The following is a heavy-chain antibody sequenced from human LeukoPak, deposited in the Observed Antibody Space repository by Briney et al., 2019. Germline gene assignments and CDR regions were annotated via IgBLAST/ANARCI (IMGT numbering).Heavy chain of an antibody. D-gene: IGHD3-22*01. Sequence: GGSLRLSCAASGFTFSSYGMHWVRQAPGKGLEWVAVISYDGSNKYYADSVKGRFTISRDNSKDTLYLQMNSLRAEDTAVYYCAKDRLGYYYDSSGYPLDYWAREPWSPSPQ. CDR3: AKDRLGYYYDSSGYPLDY. CDR1: GFTFSSYG. J-gene: IGHJ4*02. V-gene: IGHV3-30*18. CDR2: ISYDGSNK.